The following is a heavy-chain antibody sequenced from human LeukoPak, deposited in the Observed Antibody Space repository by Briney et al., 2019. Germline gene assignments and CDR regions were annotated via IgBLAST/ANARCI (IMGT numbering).Heavy chain of an antibody. Sequence: GSSVKVSCKASGGTFSSYAISWVRQAPGQGLEWTGGIIPIFGTANYAQKFQGRVTITTDESTSTAYMELSSLRSEDTAVYYCARDSGYYYSAIDYYYYYMDVWGKGTTATVSS. CDR2: IIPIFGTA. CDR1: GGTFSSYA. V-gene: IGHV1-69*05. D-gene: IGHD3-22*01. J-gene: IGHJ6*03. CDR3: ARDSGYYYSAIDYYYYYMDV.